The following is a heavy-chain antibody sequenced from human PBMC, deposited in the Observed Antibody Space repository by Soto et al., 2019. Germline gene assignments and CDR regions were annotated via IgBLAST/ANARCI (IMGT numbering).Heavy chain of an antibody. CDR2: ISGSGGST. CDR3: EKDQVERAYNWFDP. D-gene: IGHD1-1*01. V-gene: IGHV3-23*01. J-gene: IGHJ5*02. Sequence: WGSLRLSCAASGFTFSSYAMSWARQAPGKGLEWVSAISGSGGSTYYADSVKGRFTISRDNSKNTLYLQMNSLRAEDTAVYYCEKDQVERAYNWFDPWGQGTLVTGSS. CDR1: GFTFSSYA.